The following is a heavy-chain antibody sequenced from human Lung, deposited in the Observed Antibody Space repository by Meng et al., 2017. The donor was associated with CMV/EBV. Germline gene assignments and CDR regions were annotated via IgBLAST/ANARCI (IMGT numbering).Heavy chain of an antibody. V-gene: IGHV3-7*01. CDR1: GFTFSISW. CDR2: IKEDGSEE. J-gene: IGHJ4*02. Sequence: GESXKISWAASGFTFSISWMSWVRQAPGKGLEWVASIKEDGSEEHYVDSVKGRFTISRDKGKNSVYLQMNTLRAEDTAVYYCARNLRTPEYWGQGTLVTVSS. CDR3: ARNLRTPEY. D-gene: IGHD4-17*01.